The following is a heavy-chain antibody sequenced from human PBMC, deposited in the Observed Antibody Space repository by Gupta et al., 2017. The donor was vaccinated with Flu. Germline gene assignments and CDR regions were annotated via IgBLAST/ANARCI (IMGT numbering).Heavy chain of an antibody. V-gene: IGHV3-11*01. CDR2: ISADGDTR. D-gene: IGHD6-13*01. Sequence: QVHLVESGGGLVKPGGSLRLSCAASKFIFSDYYMSWIRQAPGKGLEWVSYISADGDTRNYADSVKGRFTISRDNAKNSLDLQMNSLRVEDTAIYYCASHFIAAAELNFWGQGTLVTVTS. CDR3: ASHFIAAAELNF. CDR1: KFIFSDYY. J-gene: IGHJ4*02.